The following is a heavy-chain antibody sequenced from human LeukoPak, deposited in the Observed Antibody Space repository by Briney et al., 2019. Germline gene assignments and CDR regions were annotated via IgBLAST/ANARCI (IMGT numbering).Heavy chain of an antibody. CDR3: AKDQNGESNWFDP. D-gene: IGHD4-17*01. CDR2: ISGSGGTT. V-gene: IGHV3-23*01. CDR1: GFTFSSYA. J-gene: IGHJ5*02. Sequence: GGSLRLSCAASGFTFSSYAMGWVRQAPGKGLEWVSDISGSGGTTYYADSVKGRFTISRDNSKNTLYLQMNSLRAEDTAVYYCAKDQNGESNWFDPWGQGTLVTVSS.